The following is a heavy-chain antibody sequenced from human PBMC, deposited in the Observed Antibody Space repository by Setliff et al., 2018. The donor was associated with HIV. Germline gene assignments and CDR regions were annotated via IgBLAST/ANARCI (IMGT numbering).Heavy chain of an antibody. J-gene: IGHJ6*02. CDR1: GGSISSYY. CDR3: ARHGDGSGSFYYYGMDV. D-gene: IGHD3-10*01. Sequence: SETLSLTCTVSGGSISSYYWSWIRQSPGKRLEWIGNIYTSGSPNYDPSLKSRVIISVDTSKNQFYLRLGSVTAADTAVYYCARHGDGSGSFYYYGMDVWGQGTTVTVSS. CDR2: IYTSGSP. V-gene: IGHV4-4*09.